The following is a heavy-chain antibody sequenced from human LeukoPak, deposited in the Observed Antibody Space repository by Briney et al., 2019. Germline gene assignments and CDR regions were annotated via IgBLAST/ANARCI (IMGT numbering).Heavy chain of an antibody. Sequence: HGESLKISCKGSGYSFTSYWIGWVRQMPGKGLEWMGIIYPGDSDTRYSPSFQGQVTIPADKSISTAYLQWSRLKASDTAMYYCARRYYDILTCYYQFAPFDYWGQGTLVTVSS. V-gene: IGHV5-51*01. CDR3: ARRYYDILTCYYQFAPFDY. CDR2: IYPGDSDT. CDR1: GYSFTSYW. D-gene: IGHD3-9*01. J-gene: IGHJ4*02.